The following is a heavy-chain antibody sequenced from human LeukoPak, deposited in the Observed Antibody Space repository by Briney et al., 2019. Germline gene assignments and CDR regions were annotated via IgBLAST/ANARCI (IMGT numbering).Heavy chain of an antibody. J-gene: IGHJ4*02. CDR1: GGTFSGYV. CDR2: IIPGICTT. CDR3: VRRITYYDFWSGYLSFDY. D-gene: IGHD3-3*01. V-gene: IGHV1-69*13. Sequence: SVKVSCKASGGTFSGYVVTWVRQAPGQGLEWMGGIIPGICTTNYAQKFQGRVTITADEYTNTVYMELSSLRSEDTAVYYFVRRITYYDFWSGYLSFDYWGQGTLVTVSS.